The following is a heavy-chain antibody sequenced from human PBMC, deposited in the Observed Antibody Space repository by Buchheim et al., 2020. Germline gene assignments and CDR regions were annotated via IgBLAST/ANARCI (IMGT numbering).Heavy chain of an antibody. D-gene: IGHD5-12*01. CDR1: GFTFSNYA. V-gene: IGHV3-30*18. J-gene: IGHJ6*02. CDR3: AKVQFRSSGYDASYYFYGMDV. CDR2: ISNHGSNQ. Sequence: QVHLVESGGGVVQPGRSLRLSCAASGFTFSNYAMHWVRQAPGKGLEWVAVISNHGSNQHYAASVKGRFTISRDNSKNTLFLQMNSLRAEDTAVYYCAKVQFRSSGYDASYYFYGMDVWGQGTT.